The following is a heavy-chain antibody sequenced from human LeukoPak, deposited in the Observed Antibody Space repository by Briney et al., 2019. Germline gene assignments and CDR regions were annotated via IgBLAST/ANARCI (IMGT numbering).Heavy chain of an antibody. CDR1: GGSISSYY. J-gene: IGHJ4*02. D-gene: IGHD1-1*01. CDR2: IYYSGST. V-gene: IGHV4-59*08. Sequence: SETLSLTCTVSGGSISSYYWSWIRQPPGKGLEWIGYIYYSGSTNYNPSLKSRVTISVDTSKNQFSLKLSSVTAADTAVYYCARHLEGFDYWGRGTLVTVSS. CDR3: ARHLEGFDY.